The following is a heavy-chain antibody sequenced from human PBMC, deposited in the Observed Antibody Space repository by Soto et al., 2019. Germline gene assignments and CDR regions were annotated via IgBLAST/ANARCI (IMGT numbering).Heavy chain of an antibody. Sequence: PGESLKISCKGSGYSFTSYWIGWVRQMPGKGLEWMGIIYPGDSDTRYSPSFQGQVTISADKSISTAYLQWSSLKASDTAMYYCARFAYCSGGSCYSYGMDVWGQGTTVTAP. CDR2: IYPGDSDT. J-gene: IGHJ6*02. V-gene: IGHV5-51*03. CDR1: GYSFTSYW. CDR3: ARFAYCSGGSCYSYGMDV. D-gene: IGHD2-15*01.